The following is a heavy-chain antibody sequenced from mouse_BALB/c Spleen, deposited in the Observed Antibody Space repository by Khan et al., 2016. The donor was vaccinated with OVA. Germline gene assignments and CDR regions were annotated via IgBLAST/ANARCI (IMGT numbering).Heavy chain of an antibody. CDR2: ISYSGST. CDR3: ARKNYYGYAMDY. V-gene: IGHV3-2*02. D-gene: IGHD1-1*01. Sequence: EVQLQESGPGLVKPSQSLSLTCTVTGYSITSGYAWNWLRQFPGNKLEWMGYISYSGSTSYNPSLRSRISITRDTSKNQFFLQLNSVTTEDTATYYCARKNYYGYAMDYWGQGTSVTVSS. J-gene: IGHJ4*01. CDR1: GYSITSGYA.